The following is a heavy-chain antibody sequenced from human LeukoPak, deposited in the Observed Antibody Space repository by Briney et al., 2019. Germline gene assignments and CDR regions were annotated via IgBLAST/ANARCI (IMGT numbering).Heavy chain of an antibody. CDR3: ATSYDSSGCD. D-gene: IGHD3-22*01. CDR1: GFTFSSFW. CDR2: IKRDGSLQ. V-gene: IGHV3-7*01. J-gene: IGHJ4*02. Sequence: GGSLRLSCTASGFTFSSFWMAWVRQAPGKGLEWVANIKRDGSLQHYGDSVKGRFTISRDNAKNSLYLQMNNLRAEDTALYYCATSYDSSGCDWGQGTLVTVSS.